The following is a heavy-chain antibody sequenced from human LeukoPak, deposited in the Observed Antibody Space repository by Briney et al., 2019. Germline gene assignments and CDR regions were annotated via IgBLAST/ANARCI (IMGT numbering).Heavy chain of an antibody. V-gene: IGHV3-33*06. CDR3: VKDQTVAGNDARYYFDC. J-gene: IGHJ4*02. CDR2: IWFDGRQT. CDR1: GFSFSKFA. Sequence: PGGSLRLSCAASGFSFSKFAMHWVRQAPGKGLEWVAVIWFDGRQTFYADSVKGRFTISRDNSKNTLYLQMNSLRVEDTAFYYCVKDQTVAGNDARYYFDCWGQGTLVTVSS. D-gene: IGHD6-19*01.